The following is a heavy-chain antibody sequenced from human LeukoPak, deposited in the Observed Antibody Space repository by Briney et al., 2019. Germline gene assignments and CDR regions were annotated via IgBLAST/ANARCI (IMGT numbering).Heavy chain of an antibody. CDR3: NSGDIVVVPAARITRFDY. CDR2: IRSKAYGGTT. D-gene: IGHD2-2*01. J-gene: IGHJ4*02. V-gene: IGHV3-49*04. Sequence: PGRSLRLSCTASGFTFGDYAMSWVRQAPGKGLEWVGFIRSKAYGGTTEYAASVKGRFTISRDDSKSIAYLQMNSLKTEDTAVYYCNSGDIVVVPAARITRFDYWGQGTLVTVSS. CDR1: GFTFGDYA.